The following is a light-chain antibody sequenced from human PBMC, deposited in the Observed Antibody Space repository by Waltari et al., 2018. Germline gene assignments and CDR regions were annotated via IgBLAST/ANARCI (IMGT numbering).Light chain of an antibody. CDR2: EKN. CDR3: GTWDTSLSAGM. Sequence: QSVLTQPPSVSAAPGQKVTISCSGSSSNIGNNYVSWYQQLPGTAPKLLIYEKNKRPSGIPDRFSGSKSGTSATLGITGLQTGDEADYYCGTWDTSLSAGMFGGGTKLTVL. CDR1: SSNIGNNY. V-gene: IGLV1-51*02. J-gene: IGLJ3*02.